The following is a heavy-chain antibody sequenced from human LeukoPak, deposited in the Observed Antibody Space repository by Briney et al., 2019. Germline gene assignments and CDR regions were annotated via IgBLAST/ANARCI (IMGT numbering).Heavy chain of an antibody. CDR3: RITIFGVVIMDV. CDR1: GFTFSSYA. J-gene: IGHJ6*04. CDR2: ISGSGGST. Sequence: PGGSLRLSCAASGFTFSSYAMSWVRQAPGKGLEWVSAISGSGGSTYYADSVKGRFTISRDNSKNTLYLQMNSLRAEDTAVYYCRITIFGVVIMDVWGKGTTVTVSP. D-gene: IGHD3-3*01. V-gene: IGHV3-23*01.